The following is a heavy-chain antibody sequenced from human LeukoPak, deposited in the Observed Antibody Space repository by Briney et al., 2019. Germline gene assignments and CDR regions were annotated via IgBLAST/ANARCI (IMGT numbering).Heavy chain of an antibody. J-gene: IGHJ5*02. CDR3: AREGYGDSVWFDP. CDR2: INHSGST. D-gene: IGHD4-17*01. CDR1: GGSFSGYY. V-gene: IGHV4-34*01. Sequence: NPSETLSLTCAVYGGSFSGYYWSWIRQPPGKGLEWIGEINHSGSTNYNPSLKSRVTISVDTSKNQFSLKLSSVTAADTAVYYCAREGYGDSVWFDPWGQGTLVTVSS.